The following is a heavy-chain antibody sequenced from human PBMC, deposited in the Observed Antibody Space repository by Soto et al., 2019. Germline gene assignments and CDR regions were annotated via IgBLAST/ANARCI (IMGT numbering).Heavy chain of an antibody. V-gene: IGHV4-59*01. CDR3: ARTSGIDYYGMDL. CDR1: GGSISSYY. J-gene: IGHJ6*04. CDR2: IYYSGST. Sequence: QVQLQESGPGLVKPSETLSLTCTVSGGSISSYYWSWIRQTPGKGLEWIGYIYYSGSTTYNPSLMSRVPIAVYTSKNQCSLKLSSVTAADTAVYYWARTSGIDYYGMDLWDKGTTVTVSS. D-gene: IGHD2-21*01.